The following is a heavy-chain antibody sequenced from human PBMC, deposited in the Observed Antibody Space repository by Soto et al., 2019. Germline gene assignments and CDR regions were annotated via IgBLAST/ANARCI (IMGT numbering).Heavy chain of an antibody. CDR2: IYYTGST. J-gene: IGHJ3*02. CDR3: ARGSIWFGEGDI. Sequence: QVQLQESGPGLVKPSETLSLTCTVSGGSITNYYWSWIRQPPGRGLEWIGYIYYTGSTNYNPSLKSRVTMSLHTSENQVSLKLKSVTAADTAVYYCARGSIWFGEGDIWGQGTTVIVSS. CDR1: GGSITNYY. V-gene: IGHV4-59*01. D-gene: IGHD3-10*01.